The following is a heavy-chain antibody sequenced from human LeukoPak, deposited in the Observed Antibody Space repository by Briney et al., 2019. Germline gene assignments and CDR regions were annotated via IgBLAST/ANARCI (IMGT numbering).Heavy chain of an antibody. V-gene: IGHV3-23*01. D-gene: IGHD2-8*01. J-gene: IGHJ4*02. CDR2: ISDSGERT. Sequence: PGGSLRLSCAASGFTFSKSVMSWVRQAPGKGLEWVSAISDSGERTDYGDSVKGRFTISRDNSKHTLYLQMNSLRAEDTAVYYCARRVEGTKDYWGQGTQVTVSS. CDR3: ARRVEGTKDY. CDR1: GFTFSKSV.